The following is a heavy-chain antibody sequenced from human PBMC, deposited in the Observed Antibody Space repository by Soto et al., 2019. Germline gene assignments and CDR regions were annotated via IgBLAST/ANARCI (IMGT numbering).Heavy chain of an antibody. Sequence: GGALRVSCAASGFTFSRYGMHWVRQAPGKGLEWVAVIWYDGSNKYYADSVKGRFTISRDNSKNTLYLQMNSLSVEDTAVYYCARDDAGSGSFDYWGQGTLVTVSS. J-gene: IGHJ4*02. D-gene: IGHD3-10*01. V-gene: IGHV3-33*01. CDR1: GFTFSRYG. CDR2: IWYDGSNK. CDR3: ARDDAGSGSFDY.